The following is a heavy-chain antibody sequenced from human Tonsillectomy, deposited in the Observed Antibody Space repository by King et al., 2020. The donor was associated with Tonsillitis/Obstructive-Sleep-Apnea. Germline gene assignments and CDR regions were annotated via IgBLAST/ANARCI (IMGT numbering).Heavy chain of an antibody. CDR3: ASDIEAMTTVTSFDY. CDR1: GYTFTGYY. D-gene: IGHD4-17*01. CDR2: IDPNSGGT. J-gene: IGHJ4*02. Sequence: VQLVESGAEVKKPGASVKVSCKASGYTFTGYYMHWVRQVSGQGLEWMGWIDPNSGGTNSAQKFEGWVTMTRDTSIRTAYMELSRLSSDYTAVYYCASDIEAMTTVTSFDYWGQGTLVTVSS. V-gene: IGHV1-2*04.